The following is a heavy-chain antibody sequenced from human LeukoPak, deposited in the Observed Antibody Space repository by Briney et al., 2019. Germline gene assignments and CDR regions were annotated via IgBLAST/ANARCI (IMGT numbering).Heavy chain of an antibody. CDR2: IYSGGST. J-gene: IGHJ4*02. D-gene: IGHD6-19*01. Sequence: GGSLRLSCAASGFTVSSNYMSWVRQAPGKGVEWVSVIYSGGSTYYADSVKGRFTISRDNSKNTLYLQMNSLRAEDTAVYYCAMTAVAGTGDYWGQGTLVTVSS. CDR3: AMTAVAGTGDY. CDR1: GFTVSSNY. V-gene: IGHV3-66*01.